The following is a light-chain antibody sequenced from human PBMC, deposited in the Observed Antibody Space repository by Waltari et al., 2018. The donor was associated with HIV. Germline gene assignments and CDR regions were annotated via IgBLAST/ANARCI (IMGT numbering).Light chain of an antibody. Sequence: QSALTQPPSASGSPGQSVTISCTGTSSDVGGHKYVSWYQQHPGNAPKPIIYEVSKRPSGVPDRFSGSKSGNTASLTVSGLQADDEADFYCSSYAGSTVIFGGGTKLTVL. J-gene: IGLJ2*01. CDR1: SSDVGGHKY. V-gene: IGLV2-8*01. CDR2: EVS. CDR3: SSYAGSTVI.